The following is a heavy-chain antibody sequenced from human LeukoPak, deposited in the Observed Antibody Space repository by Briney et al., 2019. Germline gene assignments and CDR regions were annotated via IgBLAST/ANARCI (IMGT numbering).Heavy chain of an antibody. CDR3: ARDRRTRYDSSGYYSFGY. J-gene: IGHJ4*02. Sequence: GGSLRLSCAGSGFTFSSYAMSWVRQAPGKGLEWVPVLYSGGSTYYADSVKGRFTISRDNSKNTLYLQMNSLRAEDTAVYYCARDRRTRYDSSGYYSFGYWGQGTLVTVSS. D-gene: IGHD3-22*01. CDR2: LYSGGST. V-gene: IGHV3-53*01. CDR1: GFTFSSYA.